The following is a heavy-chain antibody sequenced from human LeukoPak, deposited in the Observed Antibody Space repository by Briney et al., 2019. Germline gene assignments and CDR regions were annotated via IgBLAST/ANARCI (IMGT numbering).Heavy chain of an antibody. J-gene: IGHJ4*02. D-gene: IGHD3-10*01. CDR2: IYYTGDT. CDR3: TKGRGI. V-gene: IGHV4-39*07. CDR1: GDSVTNTRYY. Sequence: ASETLSLTCTVSGDSVTNTRYYWGWIRQPPGKGLEWIGTIYYTGDTYYNPSLKSRVTISVDTSKNQFSLKLTSVTAADTAVYYCTKGRGIWGQGTLVTVSS.